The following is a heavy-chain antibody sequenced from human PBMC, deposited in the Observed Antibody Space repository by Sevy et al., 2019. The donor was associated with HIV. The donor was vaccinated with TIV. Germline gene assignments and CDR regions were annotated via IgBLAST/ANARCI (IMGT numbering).Heavy chain of an antibody. V-gene: IGHV3-7*01. CDR3: ARRFGDYRVGFDP. D-gene: IGHD2-21*02. CDR1: GFTFSSYW. CDR2: IKQDGSEK. J-gene: IGHJ5*02. Sequence: GGSLRLSCAASGFTFSSYWMSWVRQAPGKGLEWVANIKQDGSEKYYVDSVKGRFTISRDNAKNILYLEMNSLRGEDTALYYCARRFGDYRVGFDPWGQGTRVTVSS.